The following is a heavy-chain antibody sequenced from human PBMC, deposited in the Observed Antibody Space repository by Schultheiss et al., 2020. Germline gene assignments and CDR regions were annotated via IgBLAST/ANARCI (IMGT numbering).Heavy chain of an antibody. Sequence: SETLSLTCTVSGGSISSGDYYWSWIRQPPGKGLEWIGEINHSGSTNYNPSLKSRVTISVDTSNNRFSLKLNSVTAADTAVYYCAKSIAVAGSWYYFDYWGQGTLVTVSS. D-gene: IGHD6-19*01. CDR1: GGSISSGDYY. V-gene: IGHV4-39*01. CDR3: AKSIAVAGSWYYFDY. J-gene: IGHJ4*02. CDR2: INHSGST.